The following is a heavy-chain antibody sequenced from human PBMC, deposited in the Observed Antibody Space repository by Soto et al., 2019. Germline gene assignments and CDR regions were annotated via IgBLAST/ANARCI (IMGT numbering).Heavy chain of an antibody. J-gene: IGHJ6*02. Sequence: GEALKICCKGYGYSFTSYWIGGLRQMPGKGLEWMGIIYPGDSDTRYSPSFQGQVTISADKSISTAYLQWSSLKASDTAMYYGASASSRYCSGGSCLRPMNYHYYRMDVSGQGTTVTVSS. V-gene: IGHV5-51*01. CDR1: GYSFTSYW. D-gene: IGHD2-15*01. CDR3: ASASSRYCSGGSCLRPMNYHYYRMDV. CDR2: IYPGDSDT.